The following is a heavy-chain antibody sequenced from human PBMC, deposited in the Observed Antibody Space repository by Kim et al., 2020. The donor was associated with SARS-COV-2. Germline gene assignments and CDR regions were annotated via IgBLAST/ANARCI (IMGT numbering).Heavy chain of an antibody. CDR1: GFTFSSYA. CDR2: ISGSGGST. J-gene: IGHJ4*02. CDR3: AKEVADIVVVVAAPD. D-gene: IGHD2-15*01. V-gene: IGHV3-23*01. Sequence: GVSLRLSCAASGFTFSSYAMSWVRQAPGKGLEWVSAISGSGGSTYYTDSVKGRFTISRDNSKNTLYLQMNSLRAEDTAVYYCAKEVADIVVVVAAPDWGQGTLVTVSS.